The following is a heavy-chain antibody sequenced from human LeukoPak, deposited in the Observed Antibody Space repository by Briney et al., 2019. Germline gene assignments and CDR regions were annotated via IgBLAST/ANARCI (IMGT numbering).Heavy chain of an antibody. Sequence: GRSLRLSCAASGFTFDDYAMHWVRQAPGKGLEWVSGISWNSGSIGYADSVKGRFTISRDNAKNFLYLQMNSLRAEDTAVYYCASLAAVHDYGGNLDDAFDIWGQGTMVTVSS. J-gene: IGHJ3*02. CDR1: GFTFDDYA. V-gene: IGHV3-9*01. D-gene: IGHD4-23*01. CDR2: ISWNSGSI. CDR3: ASLAAVHDYGGNLDDAFDI.